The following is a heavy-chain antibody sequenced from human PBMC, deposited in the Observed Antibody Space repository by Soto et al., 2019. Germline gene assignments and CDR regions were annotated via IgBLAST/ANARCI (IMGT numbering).Heavy chain of an antibody. Sequence: GESLKISCKVSGYTFTNNWISWVRQMPGKGLEWMGRIDPSDSYLNYSPSFQGHVTISAGKSTNTAYLHFSSLKASDTAVYYCARHRGFGSRNYIDHWGQGTLVTVSS. CDR3: ARHRGFGSRNYIDH. D-gene: IGHD3-10*01. CDR2: IDPSDSYL. V-gene: IGHV5-10-1*01. J-gene: IGHJ5*02. CDR1: GYTFTNNW.